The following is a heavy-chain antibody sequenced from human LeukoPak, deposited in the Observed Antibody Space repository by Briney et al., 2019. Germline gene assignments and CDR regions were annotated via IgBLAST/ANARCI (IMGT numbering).Heavy chain of an antibody. J-gene: IGHJ4*02. CDR3: ARGGHIVVVTATYYFDY. V-gene: IGHV3-74*01. Sequence: GGSLRLSCTASGFTFSTSWMHWVRHAPGKGLVWVSRINPDGSSTNYADSVKGRFTISRDNAKNTLYLQINTLRAEDTAVYYCARGGHIVVVTATYYFDYWGQGTLVTVSS. D-gene: IGHD2-21*02. CDR2: INPDGSST. CDR1: GFTFSTSW.